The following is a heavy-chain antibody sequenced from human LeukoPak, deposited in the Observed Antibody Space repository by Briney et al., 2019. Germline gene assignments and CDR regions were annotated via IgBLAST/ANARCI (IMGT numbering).Heavy chain of an antibody. Sequence: GGSLRLSCAASGFTFSSYGMHWVRQAPGKGLEWVAVISYDGSNKYYADSVKGRFTISRDNSKNTLYLRMNSLRAEDTAVYYCAKNGDYTFDYWGQGTLVTVSS. D-gene: IGHD4-17*01. V-gene: IGHV3-30*18. CDR3: AKNGDYTFDY. CDR2: ISYDGSNK. CDR1: GFTFSSYG. J-gene: IGHJ4*02.